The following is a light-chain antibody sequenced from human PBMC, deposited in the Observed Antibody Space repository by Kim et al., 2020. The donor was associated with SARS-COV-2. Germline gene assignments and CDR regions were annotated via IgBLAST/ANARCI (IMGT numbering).Light chain of an antibody. J-gene: IGKJ4*01. CDR2: DAS. Sequence: EIVLTQSPATLSLSPGERATLSCRASQSVSSYLAWYQQTPGQAPRLLIYDASNRATGIPARFSGSGSGTDFTLTISSLEPEDFAVYYCQQRSNWPLTFGGGTKLEI. V-gene: IGKV3-11*01. CDR3: QQRSNWPLT. CDR1: QSVSSY.